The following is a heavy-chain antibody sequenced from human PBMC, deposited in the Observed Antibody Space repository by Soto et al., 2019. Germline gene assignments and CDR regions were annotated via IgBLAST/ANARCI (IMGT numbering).Heavy chain of an antibody. CDR3: ARDLQRFYYYGMDV. Sequence: PGGSLRLSCAASGFTFSSYGMHWVRQAPGKGLEWVAVIWYDGSNKYYADSVKGRFTISRDNSKNTLYLQMNSLRAEDTAVYYCARDLQRFYYYGMDVWGQGTTVTVSS. V-gene: IGHV3-33*01. CDR2: IWYDGSNK. CDR1: GFTFSSYG. D-gene: IGHD5-18*01. J-gene: IGHJ6*02.